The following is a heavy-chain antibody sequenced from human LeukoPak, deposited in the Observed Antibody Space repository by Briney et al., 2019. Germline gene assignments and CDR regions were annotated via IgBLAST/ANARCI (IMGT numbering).Heavy chain of an antibody. J-gene: IGHJ4*02. CDR1: GGPISSSSYY. V-gene: IGHV4-39*01. CDR2: IYYSGST. Sequence: SETLSLTCTVSGGPISSSSYYWGWIRQPPGKGQEWIGSIYYSGSTYYNPSLKSRVTISVDTSKNQFSLKLSSVTAADTAVYYCARYPKVRIVGATSGLDYWGQGTLVTVSS. D-gene: IGHD1-26*01. CDR3: ARYPKVRIVGATSGLDY.